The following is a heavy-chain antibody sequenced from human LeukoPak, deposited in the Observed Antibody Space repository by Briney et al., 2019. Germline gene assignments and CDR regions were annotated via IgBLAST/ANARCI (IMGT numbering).Heavy chain of an antibody. V-gene: IGHV3-49*04. Sequence: PGGSLRPSCTASGFTFGDYAMSWVRQAPGKGLEWVVFIRSKAYGGTTEYAASVKGRFTISRDDSKSIAYLQMNSLNTEDTAVYYCTRAYCGGDCYFQHWGQGTLVTVSS. CDR1: GFTFGDYA. CDR2: IRSKAYGGTT. D-gene: IGHD2-21*02. CDR3: TRAYCGGDCYFQH. J-gene: IGHJ1*01.